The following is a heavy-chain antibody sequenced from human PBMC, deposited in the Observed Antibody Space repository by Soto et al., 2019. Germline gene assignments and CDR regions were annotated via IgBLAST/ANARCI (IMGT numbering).Heavy chain of an antibody. D-gene: IGHD6-6*01. V-gene: IGHV4-30-2*01. CDR1: GGSISSGGYS. J-gene: IGHJ4*02. Sequence: LSLTCAVSGGSISSGGYSWSWIRQPPGKGLEWIGYIYHSGSTYYNPSLKSRVTISVDRSKNQFSLKLSSVTAADTAVYYCARAYSSSSAVAFDYWGQGTLVTVSS. CDR2: IYHSGST. CDR3: ARAYSSSSAVAFDY.